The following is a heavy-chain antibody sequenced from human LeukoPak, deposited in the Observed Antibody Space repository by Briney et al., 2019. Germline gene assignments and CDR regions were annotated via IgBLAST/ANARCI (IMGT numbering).Heavy chain of an antibody. J-gene: IGHJ4*02. V-gene: IGHV3-23*01. CDR1: GFTFSDYT. D-gene: IGHD1-26*01. CDR3: ATISGSFEYLDY. CDR2: ISGSGGSR. Sequence: GGSLRLSCAGLGFTFSDYTMTWVRQTPEKGLQWVSGISGSGGSRYYAESVKGRFTISRDNSQNTVDLQMNSLRVDDTAAYYCATISGSFEYLDYWGQGTLVTVSS.